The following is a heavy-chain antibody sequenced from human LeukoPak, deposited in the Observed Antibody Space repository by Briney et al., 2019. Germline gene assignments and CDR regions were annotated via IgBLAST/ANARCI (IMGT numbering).Heavy chain of an antibody. D-gene: IGHD1-26*01. CDR1: GFTVSSSY. CDR3: ARDLIVGGNHDACDI. CDR2: IYSGGTT. J-gene: IGHJ3*02. Sequence: GGSLRLSCAASGFTVSSSYMSWVRQAPGKGLEWVSVIYSGGTTYYADSVKGRFTISRDNSKNTLYLQMNSLRAEDTAVYYCARDLIVGGNHDACDIWGQGTMVTVSS. V-gene: IGHV3-53*01.